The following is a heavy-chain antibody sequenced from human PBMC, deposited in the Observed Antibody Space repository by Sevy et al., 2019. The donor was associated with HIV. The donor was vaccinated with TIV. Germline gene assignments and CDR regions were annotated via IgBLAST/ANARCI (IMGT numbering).Heavy chain of an antibody. Sequence: GGSLRLSCAASGFTFSSYDMNWVRQAPGKGLEWVSVIYSGGSTYYADSVKGRFTISRDNSKNTLYLQMNSLRAEDTAVYYCARGPRFDPWGQGTLVTVSS. CDR2: IYSGGST. CDR3: ARGPRFDP. CDR1: GFTFSSYD. V-gene: IGHV3-53*01. J-gene: IGHJ5*02.